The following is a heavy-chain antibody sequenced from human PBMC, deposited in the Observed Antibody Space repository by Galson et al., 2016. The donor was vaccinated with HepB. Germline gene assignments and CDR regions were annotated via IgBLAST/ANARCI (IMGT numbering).Heavy chain of an antibody. Sequence: QSGAEVKKPGESLKISCKGSGYTFTSYWIGWVRQMPGRGPEWMGNVYPGDSDARYSPSFQGRVTISADKSTSTAYLQWSSRKASDTAVYYCASKSNTFWSGYYTSYFYYGMDVWGQGTTVTVSS. CDR3: ASKSNTFWSGYYTSYFYYGMDV. J-gene: IGHJ6*02. CDR2: VYPGDSDA. CDR1: GYTFTSYW. V-gene: IGHV5-51*01. D-gene: IGHD3-3*01.